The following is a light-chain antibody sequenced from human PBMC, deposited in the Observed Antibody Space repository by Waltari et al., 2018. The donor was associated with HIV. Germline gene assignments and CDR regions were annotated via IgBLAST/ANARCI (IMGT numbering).Light chain of an antibody. J-gene: IGKJ4*01. V-gene: IGKV6-21*01. CDR1: QNIGHR. Sequence: EIVLTQSPDFQSVTPKEKVTITCRASQNIGHRLHWYQQKPDQSPKFLIKYASQSVSGVPSRFSGSGSGTDFTLTIDSLEAEDAATYYCLQSSSLPLTFGGGTKVEIK. CDR3: LQSSSLPLT. CDR2: YAS.